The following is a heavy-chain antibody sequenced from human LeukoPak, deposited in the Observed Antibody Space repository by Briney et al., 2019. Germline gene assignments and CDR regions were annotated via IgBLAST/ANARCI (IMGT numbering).Heavy chain of an antibody. CDR1: GYTFTDYH. CDR2: VSSDSGGT. CDR3: ARDSTAMTGLNMDV. J-gene: IGHJ6*02. V-gene: IGHV1-2*02. D-gene: IGHD5-18*01. Sequence: ASVKVSCKASGYTFTDYHIHWVRQAPGQGLEWMGWVSSDSGGTNYAQKFQGRVTMTRDTSITIAHMELSSLRSDDAAIYYCARDSTAMTGLNMDVWGQGTTVTVSS.